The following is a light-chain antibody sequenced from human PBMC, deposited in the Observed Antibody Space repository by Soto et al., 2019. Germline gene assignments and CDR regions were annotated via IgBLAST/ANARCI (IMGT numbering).Light chain of an antibody. CDR1: QTISTW. Sequence: DIQMTQSPPTLSASVGDRITITCRASQTISTWLAWYQQKPGKAPKLLIYDVSSLASGVPSRFSGSGSETEFTLTISSLQPEDFGIYYCQQYENYWTFGQGTKVDIK. J-gene: IGKJ1*01. CDR3: QQYENYWT. CDR2: DVS. V-gene: IGKV1-5*01.